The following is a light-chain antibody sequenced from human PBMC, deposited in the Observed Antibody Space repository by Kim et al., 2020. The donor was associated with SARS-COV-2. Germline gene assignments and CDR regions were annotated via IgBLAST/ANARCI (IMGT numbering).Light chain of an antibody. CDR3: QSYDSSLSGYV. V-gene: IGLV1-40*01. CDR2: GNS. CDR1: SSNIGAGYD. Sequence: RVTISCTGSSSNIGAGYDVNGYQQLPGTAPKRLIYGNSNRPSGVPDRFSGSKSGTSASLAITGLQAEDEADYYCQSYDSSLSGYVFGTGTKVTVL. J-gene: IGLJ1*01.